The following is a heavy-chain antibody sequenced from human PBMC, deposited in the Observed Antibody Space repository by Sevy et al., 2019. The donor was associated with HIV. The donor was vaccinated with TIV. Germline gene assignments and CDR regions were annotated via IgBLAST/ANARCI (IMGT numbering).Heavy chain of an antibody. V-gene: IGHV3-23*01. CDR3: AKGQFLEWLLPDY. J-gene: IGHJ4*02. CDR1: GFTFSSYA. CDR2: ISGSGGST. D-gene: IGHD3-3*01. Sequence: GGSLRLSCAASGFTFSSYAMSWVRQAPGKGLEWVSAISGSGGSTYYADSVKGRFTISRDNSKNTLYLQMNSLRAEDMAVYYCAKGQFLEWLLPDYWGQGTLVTVSS.